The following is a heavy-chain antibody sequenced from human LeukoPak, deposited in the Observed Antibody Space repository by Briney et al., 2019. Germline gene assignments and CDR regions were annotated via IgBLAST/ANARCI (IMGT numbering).Heavy chain of an antibody. V-gene: IGHV4-39*01. CDR1: GGSISTSSYY. CDR3: ARQGRILGATIDY. J-gene: IGHJ4*02. D-gene: IGHD1-26*01. Sequence: PSETLSLTCTVSGGSISTSSYYWGWIRQPPGRGLEWIVSIYYSGTTYYNPSLQSRVTISVDTSKNQFSLKLTSVTAADTAVYYCARQGRILGATIDYWGQGTLVTVSS. CDR2: IYYSGTT.